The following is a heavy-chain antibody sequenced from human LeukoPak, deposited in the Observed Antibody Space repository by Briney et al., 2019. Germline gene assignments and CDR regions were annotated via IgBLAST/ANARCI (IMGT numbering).Heavy chain of an antibody. J-gene: IGHJ4*02. D-gene: IGHD1-26*01. CDR3: ARDRTDGVGASDY. V-gene: IGHV3-48*01. Sequence: GGSLRLSCAASGFTFSSYNMNWVRQAPGKGLEWVSYISGSGTTIYYADSVKGRFTISRDNAKNSLYLQMNSLRADDTAVYYCARDRTDGVGASDYWGQGTLVTVSS. CDR2: ISGSGTTI. CDR1: GFTFSSYN.